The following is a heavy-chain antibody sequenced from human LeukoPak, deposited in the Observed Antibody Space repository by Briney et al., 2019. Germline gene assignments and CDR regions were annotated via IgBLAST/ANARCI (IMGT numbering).Heavy chain of an antibody. CDR1: GFSFSDYY. CDR2: ISGGDTTI. V-gene: IGHV3-11*04. D-gene: IGHD1-1*01. Sequence: PGGSLRLSCVASGFSFSDYYMSWFRQAPGTGLEWVSYISGGDTTIYYADSVKGRFTISRDNGKNSLYLQMNSLRAEDTATYYCARLDNSSPYYYYYYMDVWGKGTTVTVSS. J-gene: IGHJ6*03. CDR3: ARLDNSSPYYYYYYMDV.